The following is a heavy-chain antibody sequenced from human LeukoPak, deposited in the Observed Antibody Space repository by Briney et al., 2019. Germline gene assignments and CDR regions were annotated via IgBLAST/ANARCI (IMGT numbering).Heavy chain of an antibody. V-gene: IGHV4-39*07. CDR2: INHSGST. D-gene: IGHD6-19*01. CDR3: ARRLGIAVAGHPYFDY. CDR1: GDSISSSGYY. J-gene: IGHJ4*02. Sequence: SETLSLTCTVSGDSISSSGYYWSWIRQPPGKGLEWIGEINHSGSTNYNPSLKSRVTISVDTSKNQFSLKLSSVTAADTAVYYCARRLGIAVAGHPYFDYWGQGTLVTVSS.